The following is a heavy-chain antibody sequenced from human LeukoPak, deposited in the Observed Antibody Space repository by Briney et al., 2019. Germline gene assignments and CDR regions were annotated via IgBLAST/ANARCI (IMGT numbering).Heavy chain of an antibody. J-gene: IGHJ6*02. CDR3: ARVPYYDILTGYYLYYYYYGMDV. CDR1: GYTLTGYY. Sequence: ASVKVSCKASGYTLTGYYMHWVRQAPGQGLEWMGWINPNSGGTNYAQKFQGRVTMTRDTSISTAYMELSRLRSDDTAVYYCARVPYYDILTGYYLYYYYYGMDVWGQGTTVTVSS. D-gene: IGHD3-9*01. CDR2: INPNSGGT. V-gene: IGHV1-2*02.